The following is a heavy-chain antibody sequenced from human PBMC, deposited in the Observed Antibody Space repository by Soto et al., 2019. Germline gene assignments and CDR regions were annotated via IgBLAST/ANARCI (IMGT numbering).Heavy chain of an antibody. J-gene: IGHJ5*02. Sequence: GASVQVSCKTSGYTFNTYGINWVRQAPGQGLELMGWISAYDGKTTYAEKFQGRVTLTTETSTSTAYMELRSLRSDDTAIYYCARDPHEFWTSYWFDPWGQGTPVTVSS. CDR2: ISAYDGKT. CDR1: GYTFNTYG. V-gene: IGHV1-18*01. D-gene: IGHD3-3*01. CDR3: ARDPHEFWTSYWFDP.